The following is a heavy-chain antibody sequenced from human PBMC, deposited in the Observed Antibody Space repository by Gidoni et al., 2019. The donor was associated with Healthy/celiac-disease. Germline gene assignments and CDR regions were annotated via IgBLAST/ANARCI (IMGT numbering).Heavy chain of an antibody. CDR1: GGTFSSYA. D-gene: IGHD4-17*01. CDR2: IIPIFGTA. V-gene: IGHV1-69*06. Sequence: QVQLVQSGAEVKKPGSSVKVSCKVSGGTFSSYAISWVRQAPGQGLEWMGGIIPIFGTANYAQKFQGRVTITADKSTSTAYMELSSLRSEDTAVYYCAKGRGTSVTTLGAGFDPWGQGTLVTVSS. CDR3: AKGRGTSVTTLGAGFDP. J-gene: IGHJ5*02.